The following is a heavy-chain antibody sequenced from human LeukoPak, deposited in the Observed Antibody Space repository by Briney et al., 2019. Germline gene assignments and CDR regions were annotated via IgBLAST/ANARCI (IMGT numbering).Heavy chain of an antibody. J-gene: IGHJ6*02. CDR1: GGSISGYY. V-gene: IGHV4-59*01. CDR2: IYYSGST. D-gene: IGHD3-22*01. Sequence: SETLSLTCTVSGGSISGYYWSWIRQPPGKGLEWIGYIYYSGSTNYNPSLKSRVTISVDTSKNQFSLKLSSVTAADTAVYYCARERFYYDSSGTPCGMEVWGQGTTVSVSS. CDR3: ARERFYYDSSGTPCGMEV.